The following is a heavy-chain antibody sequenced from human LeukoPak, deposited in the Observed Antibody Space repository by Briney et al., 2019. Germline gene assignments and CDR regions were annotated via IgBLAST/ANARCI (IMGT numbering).Heavy chain of an antibody. CDR2: ITGSGTNR. Sequence: QSGGSLRLSCVASGFTFSNYAMSWVRQAPGKGLEWVSAITGSGTNRYYADSLKGRFTTSRDNSKNTVFLQMNSLRHEDTAIYYCVIWGDYDVLTGYYVPDYRGQGTLVTVAS. CDR3: VIWGDYDVLTGYYVPDY. V-gene: IGHV3-23*01. D-gene: IGHD3-9*01. CDR1: GFTFSNYA. J-gene: IGHJ4*02.